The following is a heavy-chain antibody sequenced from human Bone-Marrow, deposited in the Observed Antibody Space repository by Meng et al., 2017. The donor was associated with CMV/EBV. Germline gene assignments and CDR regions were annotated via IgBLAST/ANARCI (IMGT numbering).Heavy chain of an antibody. V-gene: IGHV4-39*07. CDR3: AKHYYDSGGYPDNFDY. J-gene: IGHJ4*02. Sequence: SETLSLTCTVSGGSISSSSYYWAWIRQPPGKGLDWIGSIYYIGSTDYNSSLKSRVTMSLDTSKNHFSLKLSSVTAAETAVYYCAKHYYDSGGYPDNFDYWGQGTLVTVSS. CDR2: IYYIGST. D-gene: IGHD3-22*01. CDR1: GGSISSSSYY.